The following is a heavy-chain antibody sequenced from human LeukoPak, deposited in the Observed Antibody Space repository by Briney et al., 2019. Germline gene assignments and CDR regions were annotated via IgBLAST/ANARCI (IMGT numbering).Heavy chain of an antibody. D-gene: IGHD1-1*01. Sequence: SETLSLTCAVYVGSFSVYYWSGIRQPPGKGREWIGEINHSGSTNYNPSLKSRVTISVDTSKNQFSLKLSSVTAADTAVYYCARAGTTSPYYYYYYMDVWGKGTTVTVSS. CDR1: VGSFSVYY. J-gene: IGHJ6*03. V-gene: IGHV4-34*01. CDR3: ARAGTTSPYYYYYYMDV. CDR2: INHSGST.